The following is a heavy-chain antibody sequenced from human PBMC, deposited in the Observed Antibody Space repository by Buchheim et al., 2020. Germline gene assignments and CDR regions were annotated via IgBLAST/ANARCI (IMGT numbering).Heavy chain of an antibody. Sequence: EVQLVESGGGLVQPGGSLRLSCAASGFTFSTHWMTWVRQAPGKGLEWLANIKPDGSQKHYVDSVKGRFTISRDNATHSLSLQMNSLRAEDTAVYYCANAPAAAGIYWGQG. CDR3: ANAPAAAGIY. D-gene: IGHD6-13*01. CDR1: GFTFSTHW. V-gene: IGHV3-7*01. CDR2: IKPDGSQK. J-gene: IGHJ4*02.